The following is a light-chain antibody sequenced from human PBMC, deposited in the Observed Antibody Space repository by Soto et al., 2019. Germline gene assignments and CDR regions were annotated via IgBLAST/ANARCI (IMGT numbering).Light chain of an antibody. Sequence: EIVLTQSPGTLSLSPGERATLSCRASQSVTDSYLAWYQQKPGQAPRLLIYGVSRRATGTPDRFSGSGSGTDFTLTISGLDPEDFAVYYCQQYDNSPMTFGQGTRLEIK. CDR2: GVS. J-gene: IGKJ5*01. V-gene: IGKV3-20*01. CDR1: QSVTDSY. CDR3: QQYDNSPMT.